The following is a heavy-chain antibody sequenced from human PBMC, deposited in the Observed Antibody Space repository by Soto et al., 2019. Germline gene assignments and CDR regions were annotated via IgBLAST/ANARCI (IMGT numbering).Heavy chain of an antibody. Sequence: QVQLQESGPALVNPSGTLSLTCTVSGASTSSENWWSWVPQAPGKGLEWIGEIYHSGATHYSPSLKSRVTISLDKSKNQFFLKLDSVTAADSAVYYCARDAGASRYYGMDVWGQGTKVTVSS. CDR2: IYHSGAT. V-gene: IGHV4-4*02. CDR3: ARDAGASRYYGMDV. D-gene: IGHD6-13*01. CDR1: GASTSSENW. J-gene: IGHJ6*02.